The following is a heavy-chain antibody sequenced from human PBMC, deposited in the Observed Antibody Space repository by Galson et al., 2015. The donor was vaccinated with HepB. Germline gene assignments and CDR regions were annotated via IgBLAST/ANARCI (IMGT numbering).Heavy chain of an antibody. CDR3: AREGEGSSSGSYYNDYYYYGMDV. V-gene: IGHV3-74*01. J-gene: IGHJ6*02. CDR2: INSDGSST. D-gene: IGHD3-10*01. CDR1: GFTFSSYW. Sequence: SLRLSCAASGFTFSSYWMHWVRQAPGKGLVWVSRINSDGSSTSYADSVKGRFTISRDNAKNTLYLQMNSLRAEDTAVYYCAREGEGSSSGSYYNDYYYYGMDVWGQGTTVTVSS.